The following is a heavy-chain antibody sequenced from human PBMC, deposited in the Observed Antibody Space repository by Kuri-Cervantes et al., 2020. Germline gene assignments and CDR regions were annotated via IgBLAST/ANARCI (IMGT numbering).Heavy chain of an antibody. V-gene: IGHV4-34*01. CDR2: INHSGST. J-gene: IGHJ4*02. Sequence: SETLSLTCAVYGESFSGYYWSWIRQPPGKGLEWIGEINHSGSTNYNPSLKSRVTISVDTSKNQFSLKLSSVTAADTAVYYCARAPHCSSTSCSGDYFDYWGQGTLVTDSS. D-gene: IGHD2-2*01. CDR1: GESFSGYY. CDR3: ARAPHCSSTSCSGDYFDY.